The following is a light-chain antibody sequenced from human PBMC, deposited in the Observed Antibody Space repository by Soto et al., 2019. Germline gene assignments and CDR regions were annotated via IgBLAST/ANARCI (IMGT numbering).Light chain of an antibody. CDR3: QQYNTYST. J-gene: IGKJ5*01. Sequence: DIQMTQSPSTLSASVGDRVTITCRASQSISSWLAWYQQKPGKAPKLLIYDASTLRSGVPSRFSGGGSGTEFTFTISSLQPDDFATYYCQQYNTYSTFGQGTRLEIK. CDR2: DAS. CDR1: QSISSW. V-gene: IGKV1-5*01.